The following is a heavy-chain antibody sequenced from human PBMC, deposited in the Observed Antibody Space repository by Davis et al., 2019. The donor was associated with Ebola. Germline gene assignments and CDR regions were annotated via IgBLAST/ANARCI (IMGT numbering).Heavy chain of an antibody. D-gene: IGHD3-3*01. CDR2: ISYGGST. CDR3: ARQDDFWSGYYIAFDI. J-gene: IGHJ3*02. Sequence: SETLSLTCTVSGASISSDDYYWTWIRQHPGKGLEWIGYISYGGSTNYNPSLKSRVTISVDTSKNQFSLKLSSVTAADTAVYYCARQDDFWSGYYIAFDIWGQGTMVTVSS. CDR1: GASISSDDYY. V-gene: IGHV4-30-4*08.